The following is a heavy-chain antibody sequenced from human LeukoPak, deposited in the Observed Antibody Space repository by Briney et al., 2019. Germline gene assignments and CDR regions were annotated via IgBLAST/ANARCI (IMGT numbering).Heavy chain of an antibody. CDR2: ISGSGGST. CDR3: AKDRAHEYDDGFSDY. J-gene: IGHJ4*02. Sequence: PGGSLRLSCAASGFTLSNDGMHWVRQAPGKGLEWVSSISGSGGSTYYADSVKGRFTISRDNSKNTLYLQMNSLRAEDTAVYYCAKDRAHEYDDGFSDYGGQGTLVTVSS. V-gene: IGHV3-23*01. D-gene: IGHD3-22*01. CDR1: GFTLSNDG.